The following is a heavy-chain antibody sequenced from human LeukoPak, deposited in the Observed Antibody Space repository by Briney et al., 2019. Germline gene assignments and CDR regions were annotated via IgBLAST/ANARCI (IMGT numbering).Heavy chain of an antibody. CDR1: GYTFTGYY. D-gene: IGHD3-10*01. CDR2: MNPNSGNT. Sequence: GASVKVSCKASGYTFTGYYMHWVRQATGQGLEWMGWMNPNSGNTGYAQKFQGRVTMTRNTSISTAYMELSSLRCEDTAVYYCARGYYYGSGSYLNWFDPWGQGTLVTVSS. V-gene: IGHV1-8*02. J-gene: IGHJ5*02. CDR3: ARGYYYGSGSYLNWFDP.